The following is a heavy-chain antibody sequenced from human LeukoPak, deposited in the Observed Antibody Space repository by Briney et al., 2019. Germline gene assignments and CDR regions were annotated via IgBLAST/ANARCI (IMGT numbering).Heavy chain of an antibody. CDR2: ISGSGGST. J-gene: IGHJ4*02. CDR1: GFTFSSYA. D-gene: IGHD6-19*01. Sequence: GGSLRLSCAASGFTFSSYAMSWVRQAPGKGLEWVSAISGSGGSTYYADSVKGRFTIPRDNSKNTLYLQMNSLRAEDTAVYYCAKPSSRQWLVRVLFDYWGQGTLVTVSS. CDR3: AKPSSRQWLVRVLFDY. V-gene: IGHV3-23*01.